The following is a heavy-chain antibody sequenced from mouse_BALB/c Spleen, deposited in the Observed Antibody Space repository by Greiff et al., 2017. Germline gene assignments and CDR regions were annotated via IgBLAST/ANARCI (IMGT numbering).Heavy chain of an antibody. CDR1: GDSITSGY. CDR2: ISYSGST. Sequence: EVQVVESGPSLVKPSQTLSLTCSVTGDSITSGYWNWIRKFPGNKLEYMGYISYSGSTYYNPSLKSRISITRDTSKNQYYLQLNSVTTEDTATYYCARMGTTVVYYYAMDYWGQGTSVTVSS. D-gene: IGHD1-1*01. J-gene: IGHJ4*01. CDR3: ARMGTTVVYYYAMDY. V-gene: IGHV3-8*02.